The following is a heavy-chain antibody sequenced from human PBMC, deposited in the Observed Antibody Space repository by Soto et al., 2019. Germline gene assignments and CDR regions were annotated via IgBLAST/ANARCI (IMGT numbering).Heavy chain of an antibody. V-gene: IGHV3-13*01. Sequence: GGSLGLSCAASGFPFNNYDMLWVRQAPGKGLEWVSTFGSAGDIYYSDSVKGRFTISRDNARKSLYLQMNSLRAADTAVYYCARGGPNWDYYFYGMDVWGQGATVTVSS. CDR2: FGSAGDI. D-gene: IGHD3-16*01. CDR1: GFPFNNYD. CDR3: ARGGPNWDYYFYGMDV. J-gene: IGHJ6*02.